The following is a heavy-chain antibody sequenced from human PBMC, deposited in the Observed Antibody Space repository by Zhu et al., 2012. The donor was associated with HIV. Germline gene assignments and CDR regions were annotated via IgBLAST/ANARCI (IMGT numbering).Heavy chain of an antibody. CDR1: GGSFRGYY. Sequence: QVQLQQWGAGLLKPSETLSLTCAVYGGSFRGYYWSWIRQSPEKGLEWIGEIEHGGSTDYTPSLKSRVTISVDRSKNQFSLKVTSVSAADTAVYYCARHSRYDTVTGWGHFDFWGQEPWS. D-gene: IGHD3-9*01. CDR2: IEHGGST. J-gene: IGHJ4*01. V-gene: IGHV4-34*01. CDR3: ARHSRYDTVTGWGHFDF.